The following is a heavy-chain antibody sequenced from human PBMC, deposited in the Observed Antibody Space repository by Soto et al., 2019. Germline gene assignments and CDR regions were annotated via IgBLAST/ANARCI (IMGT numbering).Heavy chain of an antibody. V-gene: IGHV3-11*03. J-gene: IGHJ4*02. CDR3: ARTEYNTYWYFFDY. CDR1: GFTFSDYY. D-gene: IGHD1-20*01. CDR2: ISSSGTYA. Sequence: PGGSMRLSCAASGFTFSDYYMSWVRQAPGKGLEWISYISSSGTYANNADSVEGRFTISRDNAKNSFYLQMNSLGAEDTAVYYCARTEYNTYWYFFDYWGQGALVTVSS.